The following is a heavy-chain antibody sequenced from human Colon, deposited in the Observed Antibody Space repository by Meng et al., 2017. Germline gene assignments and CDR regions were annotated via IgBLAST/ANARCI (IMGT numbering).Heavy chain of an antibody. J-gene: IGHJ4*02. CDR2: IYYSGST. Sequence: QVHQQEAGPGLEKPSQTLSLTCTFSGGSISSGDYYWSWIRQPPGKGLEWIGYIYYSGSTYYNPSLKSRVTISVDTSKNQFSLKLSSVTAADTAVYYCARGPTTYFDYWGQGTLVTVSS. CDR3: ARGPTTYFDY. V-gene: IGHV4-30-4*01. CDR1: GGSISSGDYY. D-gene: IGHD4-17*01.